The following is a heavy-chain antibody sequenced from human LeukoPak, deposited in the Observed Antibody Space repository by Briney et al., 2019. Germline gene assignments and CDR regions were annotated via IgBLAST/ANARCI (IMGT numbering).Heavy chain of an antibody. CDR2: IYYSGSP. J-gene: IGHJ6*02. CDR1: GGSISSGGYY. Sequence: SETLSLTCTVSGGSISSGGYYWSWIRQHPGKGLEWIGYIYYSGSPNYNPSLKSRVTISVDTSESQFSLKLTSVTAADTAVYYCAKHRSPYYYGMDVWGQGTTVTVSS. CDR3: AKHRSPYYYGMDV. V-gene: IGHV4-61*08.